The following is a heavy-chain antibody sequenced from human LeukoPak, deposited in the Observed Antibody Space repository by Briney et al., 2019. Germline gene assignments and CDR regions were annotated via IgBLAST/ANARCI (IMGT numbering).Heavy chain of an antibody. Sequence: GGSLRLSCAASGFTFSSYGMHWVRQAPGKGLEWVAVISYDGSNKYYADSVKGRFTISRDNSKNTLSLQMNSLRAEDTAVYYCAKVGGYTIYWGQGTLVTVSS. CDR1: GFTFSSYG. J-gene: IGHJ4*02. V-gene: IGHV3-30*18. CDR3: AKVGGYTIY. D-gene: IGHD5-12*01. CDR2: ISYDGSNK.